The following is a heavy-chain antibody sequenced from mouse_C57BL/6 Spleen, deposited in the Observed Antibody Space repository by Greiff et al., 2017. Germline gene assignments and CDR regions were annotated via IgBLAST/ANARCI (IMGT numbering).Heavy chain of an antibody. CDR3: ARSPYFYGSFSFDY. CDR2: INPSSGYT. D-gene: IGHD1-1*01. Sequence: QVQLQQSGAELARPGASVKMSCKASGYTFTSYTMHWVKQRPGKGLEWIGYINPSSGYTKYNQKFKDKATLTSDKSSSTAYMQLSSLTSEDSAFYFCARSPYFYGSFSFDYWGHVTPLTVSS. J-gene: IGHJ2*01. CDR1: GYTFTSYT. V-gene: IGHV1-4*01.